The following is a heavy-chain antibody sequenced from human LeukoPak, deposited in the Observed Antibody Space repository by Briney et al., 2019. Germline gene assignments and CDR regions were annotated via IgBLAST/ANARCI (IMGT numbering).Heavy chain of an antibody. CDR1: GGSISSSSYY. D-gene: IGHD6-6*01. CDR2: IYYSGST. V-gene: IGHV4-39*01. J-gene: IGHJ4*02. Sequence: SETLSLTCTVSGGSISSSSYYWGWIRQPPGKGLEWIGSIYYSGSTNYNPSLKSRVTISVDTSKNQFSLKLSSVTAADTAVYYCARHSEYSRTFFDYWGQGTLVTVSS. CDR3: ARHSEYSRTFFDY.